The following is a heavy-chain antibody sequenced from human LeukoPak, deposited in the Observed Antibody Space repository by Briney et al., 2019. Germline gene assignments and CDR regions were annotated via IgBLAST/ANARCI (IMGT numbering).Heavy chain of an antibody. V-gene: IGHV5-51*01. CDR3: ARPSSSWYDNFDY. Sequence: GESLKISCKGSGYSFTTYWIGWVRQMPGKGLERMGVIYPGDSDTRYSPSFQGQVTISADKSINTAYLQWSSLKTSDTAMYYCARPSSSWYDNFDYWGQGTLVTVSS. CDR2: IYPGDSDT. CDR1: GYSFTTYW. J-gene: IGHJ4*02. D-gene: IGHD6-13*01.